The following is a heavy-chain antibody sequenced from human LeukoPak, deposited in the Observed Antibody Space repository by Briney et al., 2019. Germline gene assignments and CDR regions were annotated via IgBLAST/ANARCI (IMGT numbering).Heavy chain of an antibody. CDR1: GDSFSGNSTA. CDR2: TYYRSKWYN. V-gene: IGHV6-1*01. Sequence: SQTLSLTCAISGDSFSGNSTAYNWIRQSPSRALEWLGRTYYRSKWYNDYAVSVKSRITINPDTSKNQFSLQLNSVTPEDTAVYYCARVSFGPKAAYYYYGMDVWGQGTTVTVSS. J-gene: IGHJ6*02. D-gene: IGHD3/OR15-3a*01. CDR3: ARVSFGPKAAYYYYGMDV.